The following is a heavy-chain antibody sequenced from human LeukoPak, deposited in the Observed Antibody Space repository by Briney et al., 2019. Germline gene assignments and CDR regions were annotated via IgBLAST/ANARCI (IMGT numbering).Heavy chain of an antibody. V-gene: IGHV1-46*01. CDR1: GYTFTSYY. D-gene: IGHD6-13*01. CDR2: INPSGGST. CDR3: ARVPGTAAGMVF. Sequence: ASVTVSCQASGYTFTSYYMHWVRQAPGQGLEWMGIINPSGGSTSYAQKFQGRVTMTRDTSTSTVYMELSSLRSEDTAVYYCARVPGTAAGMVFWGQGTLVTVSS. J-gene: IGHJ4*02.